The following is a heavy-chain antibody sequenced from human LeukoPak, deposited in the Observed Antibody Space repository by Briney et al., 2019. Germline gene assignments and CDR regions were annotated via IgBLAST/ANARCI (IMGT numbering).Heavy chain of an antibody. CDR1: GFTFSSYW. CDR3: ARGPYYYDSSGYYYGYFQH. Sequence: PGGSLRLSCAASGFTFSSYWMSWVRQAPGKGLEWVANIKQDGSEKYDVDSVKGRFTISRDNAKNSLYLQMNSLRAEDTAVYYCARGPYYYDSSGYYYGYFQHWGQGTLVTVSS. J-gene: IGHJ1*01. D-gene: IGHD3-22*01. CDR2: IKQDGSEK. V-gene: IGHV3-7*04.